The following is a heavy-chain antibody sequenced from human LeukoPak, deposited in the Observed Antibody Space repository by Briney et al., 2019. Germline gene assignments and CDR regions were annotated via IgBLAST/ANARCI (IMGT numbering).Heavy chain of an antibody. CDR3: VRESEYYFDHSASFDY. CDR2: MSSDGNAM. CDR1: GVTFTAYL. Sequence: GGALRLSCAASGVTFTAYLIHWVRQAPGEGGEWVAVMSSDGNAMFYADSVKGRFTISRDNSKNTLYLQMNSLRAEDTAVYYCVRESEYYFDHSASFDYWGQGTLVTVSS. V-gene: IGHV3-30-3*01. D-gene: IGHD3-22*01. J-gene: IGHJ4*02.